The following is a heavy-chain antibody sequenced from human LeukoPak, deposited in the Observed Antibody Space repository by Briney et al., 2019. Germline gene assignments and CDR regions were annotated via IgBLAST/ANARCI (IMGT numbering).Heavy chain of an antibody. V-gene: IGHV3-48*02. CDR3: ARVVVGWTENTCDY. D-gene: IGHD6-19*01. J-gene: IGHJ4*02. CDR1: GFTFSPYT. Sequence: GGSLRLSCAASGFTFSPYTMNWVRQAPGKGLEWVSYISSSSSAFDYADSVRGRFTISRDNAKNSLYLQMNILRDDDTAVYYCARVVVGWTENTCDYWGQGTLVTVSS. CDR2: ISSSSSAF.